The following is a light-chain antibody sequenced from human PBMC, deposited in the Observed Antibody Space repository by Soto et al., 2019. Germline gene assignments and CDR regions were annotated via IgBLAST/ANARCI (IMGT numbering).Light chain of an antibody. CDR1: SSDVGAYNF. CDR3: CSYAGSYTLV. J-gene: IGLJ3*02. V-gene: IGLV2-11*01. Sequence: QSVLTQPRSVSGSPGQSVAISCTGTSSDVGAYNFVSWYQQHPGRVPKLMIYDVSRRPSGVPDRFSGSKSGNTASLTISGLQADDEADYYCCSYAGSYTLVFGGGPKLTVL. CDR2: DVS.